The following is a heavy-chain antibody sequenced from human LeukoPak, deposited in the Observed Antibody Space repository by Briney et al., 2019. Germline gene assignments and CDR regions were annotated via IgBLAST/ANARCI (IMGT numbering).Heavy chain of an antibody. Sequence: SETLSLTCTVSGGSISGYYWTWIRQPAGKGLGWIGRIYSSGTPNYSPSLNSRVTMSVDASKNQFSLKLSSVTAADTAVYYCARDIIVVPAAKDYYGMDVWGQGTTVTVSS. CDR3: ARDIIVVPAAKDYYGMDV. V-gene: IGHV4-4*07. D-gene: IGHD2-2*01. CDR1: GGSISGYY. CDR2: IYSSGTP. J-gene: IGHJ6*02.